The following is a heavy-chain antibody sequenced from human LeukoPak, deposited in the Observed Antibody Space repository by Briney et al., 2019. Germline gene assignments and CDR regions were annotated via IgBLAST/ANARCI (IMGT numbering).Heavy chain of an antibody. CDR3: ARGVAAAGTAVH. CDR1: GGSISSGGYY. V-gene: IGHV4-31*03. J-gene: IGHJ4*02. CDR2: IYYSGST. D-gene: IGHD6-13*01. Sequence: SETLSLTCTVSGGSISSGGYYWGWIRQHPGKGLEWIGYIYYSGSTYYNPSLKSRVTISVDTSKNQFSLKLSSVTAADTAVYYCARGVAAAGTAVHWGQGTLVTVSS.